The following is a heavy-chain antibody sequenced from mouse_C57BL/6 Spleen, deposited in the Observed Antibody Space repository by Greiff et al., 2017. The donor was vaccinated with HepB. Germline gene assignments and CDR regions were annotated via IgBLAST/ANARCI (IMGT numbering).Heavy chain of an antibody. J-gene: IGHJ2*01. CDR2: IDPSDSYT. CDR1: GYTFTSYW. Sequence: VQLQQPGAELVMPGASVKLSCKASGYTFTSYWMHWVKQRPGQGLEWIGEIDPSDSYTNYNQKFKGKSTLTVSKSSSTAYMQLSSLTSEDSAVYYCARRRGYDGGNYFDYWGQGTTLTVSS. V-gene: IGHV1-69*01. D-gene: IGHD2-2*01. CDR3: ARRRGYDGGNYFDY.